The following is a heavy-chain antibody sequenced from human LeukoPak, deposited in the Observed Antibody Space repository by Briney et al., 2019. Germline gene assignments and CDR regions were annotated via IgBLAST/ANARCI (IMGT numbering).Heavy chain of an antibody. D-gene: IGHD3-9*01. J-gene: IGHJ4*02. CDR2: IIPIFGTA. Sequence: ASVKVSCKASGGTFSSYAISWVRQAPGQGLEWMGGIIPIFGTANYAQKFQGRVTITADESTSTAYMELSSLRSEDTAVYYCAEAYYDILSRIPGSHDYWGQGTLVTVSS. CDR1: GGTFSSYA. CDR3: AEAYYDILSRIPGSHDY. V-gene: IGHV1-69*13.